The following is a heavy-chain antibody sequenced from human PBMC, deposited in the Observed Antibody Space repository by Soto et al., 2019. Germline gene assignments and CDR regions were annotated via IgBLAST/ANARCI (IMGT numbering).Heavy chain of an antibody. CDR2: IYHSRST. J-gene: IGHJ4*02. Sequence: QLQLQESGSGLVKPSQTLSLTCAVSGGSISSGGYSWSWLRQPPGKGLEWIGYIYHSRSTYYNPALKSRVTISVDRSKNQCSLKLSSVTAADTAVYYCARGSGYDPFDYWGQGTLVTVSS. CDR3: ARGSGYDPFDY. CDR1: GGSISSGGYS. V-gene: IGHV4-30-2*01. D-gene: IGHD5-12*01.